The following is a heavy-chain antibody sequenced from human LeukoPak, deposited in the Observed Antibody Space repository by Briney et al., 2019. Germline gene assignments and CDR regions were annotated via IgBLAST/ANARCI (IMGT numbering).Heavy chain of an antibody. CDR1: GYTFTGYY. Sequence: GASVKVSCKASGYTFTGYYMHWVRQAPGQGLEWMGWINAGNGSTKYSQEFQGRVTITRDTSASTAYMELSSLRSEDMAVYYCARSPSLFPGYSSGWYLGYWGQGTLVTVSS. CDR3: ARSPSLFPGYSSGWYLGY. V-gene: IGHV1-3*03. CDR2: INAGNGST. J-gene: IGHJ4*02. D-gene: IGHD6-19*01.